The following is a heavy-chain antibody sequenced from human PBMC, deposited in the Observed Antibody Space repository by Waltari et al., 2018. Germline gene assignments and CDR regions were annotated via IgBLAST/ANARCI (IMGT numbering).Heavy chain of an antibody. Sequence: QVQLQESGPGLVKPSETLSLTCTVSGGSISSHYWSWIRQPPGKGLEWIGYIYYSGSTNYNPSLKSRVTISVDTSKNQFSLKLSSVTAADTAVYYCARAGYSGYDIDYWGQGTLVTVSS. D-gene: IGHD5-12*01. CDR3: ARAGYSGYDIDY. CDR1: GGSISSHY. V-gene: IGHV4-59*11. CDR2: IYYSGST. J-gene: IGHJ4*02.